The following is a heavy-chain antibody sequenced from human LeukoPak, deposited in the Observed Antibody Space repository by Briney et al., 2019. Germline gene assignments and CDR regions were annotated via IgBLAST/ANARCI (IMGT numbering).Heavy chain of an antibody. V-gene: IGHV3-48*03. CDR3: ARVWENSHGYGY. CDR1: GFTFSSYE. CDR2: ISSSGSTI. Sequence: GGSLRLSCAASGFTFSSYEMNWVRQAPGKGLEWVSYISSSGSTIYYADSVKGRFTISRDNAKNSLYLQMNSLRAEDTAVYYCARVWENSHGYGYWGQGTLVTVSS. J-gene: IGHJ4*02. D-gene: IGHD5-18*01.